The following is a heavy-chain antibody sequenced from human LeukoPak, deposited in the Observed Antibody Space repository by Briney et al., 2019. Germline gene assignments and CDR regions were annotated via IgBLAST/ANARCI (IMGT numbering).Heavy chain of an antibody. CDR1: GGTFSSYA. Sequence: ASVKVSCKASGGTFSSYAISWVRQAPGQGLEWMGRIIPILDIANYAQEFQGRVTITADKSTSTAYMELSSLRSEDTAVYYCARDPGYDILTGSTQYNWFDPWGQGTLVTVSS. V-gene: IGHV1-69*04. CDR3: ARDPGYDILTGSTQYNWFDP. D-gene: IGHD3-9*01. J-gene: IGHJ5*02. CDR2: IIPILDIA.